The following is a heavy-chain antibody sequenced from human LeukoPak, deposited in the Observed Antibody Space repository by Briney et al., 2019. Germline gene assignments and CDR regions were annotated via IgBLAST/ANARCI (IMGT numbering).Heavy chain of an antibody. CDR3: ARSAVVRGVIPFDP. Sequence: SETLSLTCTVSGGSVSSGTYYWSWIRQPPGKGLEWIGNIYYSGSTNYNPSLKSRVTISVDTSKNQFSLKLSSVTAADTAVYYCARSAVVRGVIPFDPWGQGTLVTVSS. CDR1: GGSVSSGTYY. D-gene: IGHD3-10*01. CDR2: IYYSGST. V-gene: IGHV4-61*01. J-gene: IGHJ5*02.